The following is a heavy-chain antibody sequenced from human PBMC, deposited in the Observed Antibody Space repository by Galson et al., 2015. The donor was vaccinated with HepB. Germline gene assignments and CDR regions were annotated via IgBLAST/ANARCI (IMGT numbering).Heavy chain of an antibody. Sequence: SLRLSCAASGFTFSSYSMNWVRQAPGKGLEWVSSISSSSSYIYYADSVKGRFTISRDNAKNSLYLQMNSLRAEDTAVYYCARDAAEDYDILTGYPLDAFDIWGQGTMVTVSS. CDR2: ISSSSSYI. CDR1: GFTFSSYS. V-gene: IGHV3-21*01. CDR3: ARDAAEDYDILTGYPLDAFDI. J-gene: IGHJ3*02. D-gene: IGHD3-9*01.